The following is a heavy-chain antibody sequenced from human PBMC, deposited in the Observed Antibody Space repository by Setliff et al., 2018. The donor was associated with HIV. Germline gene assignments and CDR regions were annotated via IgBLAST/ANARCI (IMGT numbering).Heavy chain of an antibody. J-gene: IGHJ4*02. CDR1: GPSINIHY. D-gene: IGHD4-17*01. CDR3: AKGAGFYGDYTFDH. CDR2: IYSTGST. V-gene: IGHV4-59*11. Sequence: SETLSLTCTVSGPSINIHYWSWIRQSPGKAFEWVGYIYSTGSTNYNPSLQSRVTISMVASRNQFSLKVTSVTAADTAVYYCAKGAGFYGDYTFDHWGQGRQVTVSS.